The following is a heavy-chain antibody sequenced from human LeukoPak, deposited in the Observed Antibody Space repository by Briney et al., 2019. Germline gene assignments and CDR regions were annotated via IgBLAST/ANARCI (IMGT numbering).Heavy chain of an antibody. CDR1: GAFITDDKW. CDR2: THHSGTT. Sequence: SGTLFLTCAVSGAFITDDKWWTWVRQSPGKGLEWMGETHHSGTTNYNPSLESRVTMSGDTSKNQFSLKLNSVTAADTAVYYCARHAENGYDRFDHWGQGTLVTVSS. V-gene: IGHV4-4*02. J-gene: IGHJ4*02. D-gene: IGHD5-12*01. CDR3: ARHAENGYDRFDH.